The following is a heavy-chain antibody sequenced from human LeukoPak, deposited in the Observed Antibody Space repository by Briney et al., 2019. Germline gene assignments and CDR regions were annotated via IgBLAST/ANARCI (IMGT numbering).Heavy chain of an antibody. CDR1: GGSISSNY. CDR3: ARSYSVSYYAY. V-gene: IGHV4-59*08. Sequence: PSETLSLTCALSGGSISSNYWSWVRQPRAKGLEWSGYIYYSGTTSYNPSLKSRVTISEDTSKNQSSLKLSSVTAEDTAVYYCARSYSVSYYAYWGQGTLVTVSS. CDR2: IYYSGTT. D-gene: IGHD1-26*01. J-gene: IGHJ4*02.